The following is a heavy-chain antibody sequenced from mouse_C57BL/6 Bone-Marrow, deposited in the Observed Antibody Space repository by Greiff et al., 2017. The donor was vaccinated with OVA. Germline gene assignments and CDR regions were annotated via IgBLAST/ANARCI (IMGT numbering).Heavy chain of an antibody. D-gene: IGHD2-1*01. CDR2: ISNGGGST. V-gene: IGHV5-12*01. CDR3: ARLYYGNFWFAY. Sequence: DVMLVESGGGLVQPGGSLKLSCAASGFTFSDYYMYWVRQTPEKRLEWVAYISNGGGSTYYPDTVKGRFTISRDNAKNTLYLQMSRLKSEDTAMYYCARLYYGNFWFAYWGQGTLVTVSA. J-gene: IGHJ3*01. CDR1: GFTFSDYY.